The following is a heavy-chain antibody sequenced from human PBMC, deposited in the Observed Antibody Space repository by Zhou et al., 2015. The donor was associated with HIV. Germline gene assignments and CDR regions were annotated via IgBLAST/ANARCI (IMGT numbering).Heavy chain of an antibody. CDR2: IGGGSGTST. D-gene: IGHD2-2*01. V-gene: IGHV3-48*04. CDR1: GFSLSAYS. CDR3: ARVLGENIVVVPAAGGFEY. Sequence: EVQVVESGGGLVQPGGSLRLSCAPSGFSLSAYSMNWVRQAAGKGLEWVSYIGGGSGTSTLYADSVRGRFNISRDNAKNLVSLQMNTLRAEDTATYFCARVLGENIVVVPAAGGFEYWGQGILVTVSS. J-gene: IGHJ4*02.